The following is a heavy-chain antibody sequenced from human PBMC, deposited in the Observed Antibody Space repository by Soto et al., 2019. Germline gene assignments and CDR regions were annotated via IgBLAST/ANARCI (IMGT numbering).Heavy chain of an antibody. J-gene: IGHJ4*02. V-gene: IGHV1-69*02. Sequence: QVQLVQSGAEVKRPGSSVKVSCKASGDTFAFHSINWLRQAPGLGLEWMGRINPILSMSNYAQRFQVRVTMTSDKSTSTANMVLSSLRSEDTAIYYCATSYGSGYRAFDYWGQGALVTVSS. CDR2: INPILSMS. CDR1: GDTFAFHS. D-gene: IGHD3-10*01. CDR3: ATSYGSGYRAFDY.